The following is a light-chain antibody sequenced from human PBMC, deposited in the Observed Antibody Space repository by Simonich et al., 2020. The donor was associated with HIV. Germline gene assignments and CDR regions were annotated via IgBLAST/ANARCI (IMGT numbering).Light chain of an antibody. CDR3: QQRSNWRT. V-gene: IGKV3-11*01. J-gene: IGKJ4*01. Sequence: EIVTTQSPATLSVSQRERATLACRVSQSIASNLAWYQQKPAQAPRLLIYDAANRATGIPARCSGSGSGTGFTLTISSLEPEDFAVYYCQQRSNWRTFGGGTKVEIK. CDR2: DAA. CDR1: QSIASN.